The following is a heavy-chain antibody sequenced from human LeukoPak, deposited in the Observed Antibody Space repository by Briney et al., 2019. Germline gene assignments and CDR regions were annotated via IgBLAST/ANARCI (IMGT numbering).Heavy chain of an antibody. CDR2: INHSGST. Sequence: PSETLSLTCAVYGGSFSGYYWSWIRQPPGKGLEWIGEINHSGSTNYNPSLKSRVTISVDTSKNQFSLKLSSVTAADTAVYYCARDPAGYCSSTSCPHFDYWGQGTLVTVSS. V-gene: IGHV4-34*01. CDR1: GGSFSGYY. J-gene: IGHJ4*02. CDR3: ARDPAGYCSSTSCPHFDY. D-gene: IGHD2-2*03.